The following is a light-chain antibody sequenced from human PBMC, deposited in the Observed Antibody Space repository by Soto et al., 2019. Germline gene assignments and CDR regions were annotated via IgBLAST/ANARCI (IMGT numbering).Light chain of an antibody. Sequence: DIVMTQSPDSLAVSLGERATINCKSSQSVLYRSNNKNYLAWYQQKPGQPPKLLIYWASTRESGVPDRFSGSGFGTDFTLTIRSLQAEDVAVYFCQQYYSPPATFGQGTKLEIK. CDR1: QSVLYRSNNKNY. CDR3: QQYYSPPAT. J-gene: IGKJ2*01. V-gene: IGKV4-1*01. CDR2: WAS.